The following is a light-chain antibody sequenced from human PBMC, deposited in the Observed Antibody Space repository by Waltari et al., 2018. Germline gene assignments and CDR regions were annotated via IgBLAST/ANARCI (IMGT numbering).Light chain of an antibody. V-gene: IGKV3-20*01. CDR3: QKYESLPAT. J-gene: IGKJ1*01. Sequence: EIVFTQSPGTMSLSPGERATLSCRASQSVGKYLAWYQQRPGQAPRLLLYHASIRATGIPDRFSGSGSGTDFSLTISRLEPEDFAVYYCQKYESLPATFGQGTTVEIK. CDR1: QSVGKY. CDR2: HAS.